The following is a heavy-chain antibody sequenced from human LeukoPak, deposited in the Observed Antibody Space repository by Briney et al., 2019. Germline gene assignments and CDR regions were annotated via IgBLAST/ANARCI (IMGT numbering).Heavy chain of an antibody. V-gene: IGHV4-59*08. Sequence: PSETLSLTCTVSGCSISSYYWSWIRQPPGKGLEWIGYIYYSGSTNYNPSLKSRVTISVDTSKNQFSLKLSSVTAADTAVYYCAGYCSGGSCTYWYFDLWGRGTLVTVSS. CDR2: IYYSGST. CDR1: GCSISSYY. D-gene: IGHD2-15*01. J-gene: IGHJ2*01. CDR3: AGYCSGGSCTYWYFDL.